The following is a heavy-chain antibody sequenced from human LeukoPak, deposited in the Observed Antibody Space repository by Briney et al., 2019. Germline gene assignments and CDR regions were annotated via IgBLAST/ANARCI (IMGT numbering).Heavy chain of an antibody. V-gene: IGHV1-69*06. Sequence: SVKVSCKASGGTFSSYAISWVRQAPGQGLEWMGGIIPIFGTANYAQKSQGRVTITADKSTSTAYMELSSLRSEDTAVYYCAMGAAAAPYYFDYRGQGTLVTVSS. CDR1: GGTFSSYA. CDR3: AMGAAAAPYYFDY. J-gene: IGHJ4*02. CDR2: IIPIFGTA. D-gene: IGHD6-13*01.